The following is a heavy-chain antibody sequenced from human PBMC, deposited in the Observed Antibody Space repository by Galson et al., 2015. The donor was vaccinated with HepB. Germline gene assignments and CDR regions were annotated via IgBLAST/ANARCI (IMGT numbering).Heavy chain of an antibody. V-gene: IGHV1-46*03. CDR2: INPSGGRT. CDR1: GYTFTNYF. CDR3: ARGTLYDSLTGNYNFAFDI. D-gene: IGHD3-9*01. J-gene: IGHJ3*02. Sequence: SVKVSCKASGYTFTNYFLHWVRQAPGQGLEWMGIINPSGGRTNYAQKFQGRVTMTRDTSTSIVYMELSSLRSEDTAVYYCARGTLYDSLTGNYNFAFDICGQGTMVIVSA.